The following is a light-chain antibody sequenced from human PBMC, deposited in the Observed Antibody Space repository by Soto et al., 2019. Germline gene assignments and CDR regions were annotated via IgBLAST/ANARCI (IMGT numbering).Light chain of an antibody. Sequence: QSALTQPTSVSGSPGQSITISCTGNHNDIGTYDYVSWYQQHPGRAPRLLIYGVTTRPSGISDRFSASKSGLTASLTISGLQPEDEADYYCCSHAGRGSVLFGGGTKVTVL. J-gene: IGLJ2*01. V-gene: IGLV2-14*03. CDR2: GVT. CDR1: HNDIGTYDY. CDR3: CSHAGRGSVL.